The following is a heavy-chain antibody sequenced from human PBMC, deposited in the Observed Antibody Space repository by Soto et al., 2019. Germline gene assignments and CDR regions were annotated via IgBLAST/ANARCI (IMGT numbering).Heavy chain of an antibody. D-gene: IGHD3-22*01. J-gene: IGHJ4*02. CDR3: ASGALLYYYDSSGYYRY. CDR1: GGSISSGGYY. CDR2: IYYSGST. Sequence: SETLSLTCAVSGGSISSGGYYWSWIRQHPGKGLEWIGYIYYSGSTYYNPSLKSRVTISVDTSKNQFSLKLSSVTAADTAVYYCASGALLYYYDSSGYYRYWGQGTLVTVSS. V-gene: IGHV4-31*11.